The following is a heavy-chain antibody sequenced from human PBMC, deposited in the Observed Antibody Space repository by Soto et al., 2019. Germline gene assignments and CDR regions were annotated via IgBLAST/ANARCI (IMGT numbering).Heavy chain of an antibody. J-gene: IGHJ4*02. CDR2: ISSSSSTI. V-gene: IGHV3-48*02. Sequence: EVQLVESGGGLVQPGGSLRLSCAASGFTFSSYSMNWVRQAPGKGLEWVSYISSSSSTIYYADSVKGRFTISRDNAKNSLYLQMNSLRDEDTAVYYCARDLTYYDFWSGYYPMPFNDDWGQGTLVTVSS. CDR3: ARDLTYYDFWSGYYPMPFNDD. D-gene: IGHD3-3*01. CDR1: GFTFSSYS.